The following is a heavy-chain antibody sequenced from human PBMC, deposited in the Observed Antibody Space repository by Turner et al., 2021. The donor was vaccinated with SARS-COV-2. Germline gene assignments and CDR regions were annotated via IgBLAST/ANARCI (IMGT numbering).Heavy chain of an antibody. Sequence: QVQLVQSGEEVKTPGSTVKVSCKASGGTFSSYDFSWVRQAPTQGLEWLGGVVPMMRSVKYAQKFHGRLTITADESTSTVHMELTNLRSEDTAVYYCASMMSYYFDYWGQGTLVTVSS. CDR3: ASMMSYYFDY. CDR1: GGTFSSYD. J-gene: IGHJ4*02. D-gene: IGHD3-16*01. V-gene: IGHV1-69*01. CDR2: VVPMMRSV.